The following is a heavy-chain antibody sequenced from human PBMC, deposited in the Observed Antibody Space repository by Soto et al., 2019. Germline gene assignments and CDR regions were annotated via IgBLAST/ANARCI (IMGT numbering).Heavy chain of an antibody. J-gene: IGHJ5*02. V-gene: IGHV3-23*01. CDR1: EFTFSNYA. CDR2: ISASGAAT. CDR3: ARCAVVSTTSGGWCNWFDP. Sequence: EVQLLESGGGLVQPGGSLRLSCTASEFTFSNYAMSWVRQAPGKGLEWVSAISASGAATYYVDSVKGRFTISRDNSKNTLYVQRNSLRAEDTGVYYCARCAVVSTTSGGWCNWFDPWGQGTLVTVSS. D-gene: IGHD2-21*01.